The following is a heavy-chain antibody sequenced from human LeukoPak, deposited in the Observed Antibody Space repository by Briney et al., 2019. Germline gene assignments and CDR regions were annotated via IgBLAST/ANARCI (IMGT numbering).Heavy chain of an antibody. V-gene: IGHV3-48*01. CDR2: ISSSSSTI. D-gene: IGHD2-2*01. CDR3: ASLIVVVPAATMDV. CDR1: GFTFSSYS. Sequence: PGGSLRLSCAASGFTFSSYSMNWVRQAPGKGLEWVSYISSSSSTIYYADSVKGRFTVSRDNAKNSLYLQMNSLRAEDTAVYYCASLIVVVPAATMDVWGKGTTVTVSS. J-gene: IGHJ6*03.